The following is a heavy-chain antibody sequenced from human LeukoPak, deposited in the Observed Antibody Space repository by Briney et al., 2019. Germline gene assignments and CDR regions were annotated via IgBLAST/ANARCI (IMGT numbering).Heavy chain of an antibody. V-gene: IGHV3-21*01. Sequence: GGSLRLSCAASGFTFSSHSMNWVRQAPGKGLEWDSSISSSSSYISYAESVKGRFTISRDNGKNSLYLQMNSLRAEDTAVYYCARDPVATITPFDYWGQGTLVTVSS. CDR3: ARDPVATITPFDY. J-gene: IGHJ4*02. CDR2: ISSSSSYI. CDR1: GFTFSSHS. D-gene: IGHD5-12*01.